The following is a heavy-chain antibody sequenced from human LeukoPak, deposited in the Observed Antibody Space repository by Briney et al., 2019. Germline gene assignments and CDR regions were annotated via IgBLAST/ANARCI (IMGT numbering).Heavy chain of an antibody. J-gene: IGHJ4*02. CDR2: ISSSGNYI. D-gene: IGHD6-19*01. CDR3: ARVSGGYSSGWSAGDFDY. CDR1: GFIFSTYH. V-gene: IGHV3-21*01. Sequence: PGGSLRLSCTASGFIFSTYHMSWVRQAPGKGLEWVSSISSSGNYIIYAESLKGRFIISRDNTKNSLYLQLNSLRAEDTAVYYCARVSGGYSSGWSAGDFDYWGQGTLVTVSS.